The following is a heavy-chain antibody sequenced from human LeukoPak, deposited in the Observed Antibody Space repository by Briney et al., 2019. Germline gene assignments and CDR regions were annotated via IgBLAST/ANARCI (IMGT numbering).Heavy chain of an antibody. D-gene: IGHD4-23*01. CDR2: IYYSGST. CDR3: ARGPVVQWPSKLRGPPAEYFQH. CDR1: GGSISNY. Sequence: SETLSLTCTVSGGSISNYWSWIRQPPGKGLEWIGYIYYSGSTNYNPSLKSRVTISVDTSKNQFSLKLSPVTAADTAVYYCARGPVVQWPSKLRGPPAEYFQHWGQGTLVTVSS. V-gene: IGHV4-59*01. J-gene: IGHJ1*01.